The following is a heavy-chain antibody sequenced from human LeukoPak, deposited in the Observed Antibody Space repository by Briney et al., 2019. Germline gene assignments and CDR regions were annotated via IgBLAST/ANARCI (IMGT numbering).Heavy chain of an antibody. V-gene: IGHV3-23*01. J-gene: IGHJ4*02. CDR2: ISGSDGRT. CDR3: ATCDGDCYSLYYFDY. CDR1: GFTFSNYA. D-gene: IGHD2-21*02. Sequence: GGSLRLSCAASGFTFSNYAMNWVRQAPGKGLEWVSAISGSDGRTYYADSVKGRFTITRDNSKNTLYLQMNSLRAEDTAVYYCATCDGDCYSLYYFDYWGQGTLVTVSS.